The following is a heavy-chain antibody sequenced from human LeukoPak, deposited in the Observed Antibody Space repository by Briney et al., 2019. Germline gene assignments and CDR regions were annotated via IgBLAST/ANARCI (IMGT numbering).Heavy chain of an antibody. CDR3: ARAEGIAAALY. CDR2: ISGSGITV. J-gene: IGHJ4*02. V-gene: IGHV3-11*04. Sequence: GGSLRLSCAASGFTFDDYGMSWVRQAPGKGLEWVSCISGSGITVYYVDSVKGRFTISRDNAKNSLYLQMNSLRAEDTAVYFCARAEGIAAALYWGQGTLVTVSS. D-gene: IGHD6-13*01. CDR1: GFTFDDYG.